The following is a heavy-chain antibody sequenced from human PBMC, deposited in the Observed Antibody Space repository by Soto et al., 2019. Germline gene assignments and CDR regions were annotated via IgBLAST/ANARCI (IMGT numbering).Heavy chain of an antibody. CDR3: AKLRYFDWSAYNWFEY. J-gene: IGHJ5*01. D-gene: IGHD3-9*01. CDR2: ISGSGATT. CDR1: GFTFSSYA. Sequence: EVQLLESGGGLVQPGGSLRLSCAASGFTFSSYAMTWVRQAPGKGLEWVSGISGSGATTSYADSVKGRFTVSRDNSKNTLYLQMKSLRVEDTAVYHCAKLRYFDWSAYNWFEYWGQGTPVIVSS. V-gene: IGHV3-23*01.